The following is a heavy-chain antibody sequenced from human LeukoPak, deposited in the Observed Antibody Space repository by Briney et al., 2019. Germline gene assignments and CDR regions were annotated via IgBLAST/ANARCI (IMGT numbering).Heavy chain of an antibody. J-gene: IGHJ4*02. D-gene: IGHD3-10*01. CDR2: ISGSGGST. CDR3: AKNSFYYGSGSDYFDY. CDR1: GFTFSSYG. V-gene: IGHV3-23*01. Sequence: PGGSLRLSCAASGFTFSSYGMSWVRQPPGKGLEWVSSISGSGGSTSHADSVKGRFTISRDISKNTLYLQMNSLRAEDTAVYYCAKNSFYYGSGSDYFDYWGQGTLVTVSS.